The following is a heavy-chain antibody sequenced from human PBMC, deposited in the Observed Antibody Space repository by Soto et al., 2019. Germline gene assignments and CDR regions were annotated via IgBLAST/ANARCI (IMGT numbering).Heavy chain of an antibody. CDR3: ARAKYDYIWGSYHPLEQ. CDR1: GKSFDNFA. V-gene: IGHV1-3*01. D-gene: IGHD3-16*02. CDR2: INVGDDKT. Sequence: QVQLVQSGAEVKKPGASVRLSCKVSGKSFDNFAVHWVRQTPGQRPEWMGRINVGDDKTKYSEKFQGRVIVSSDTSATTAYTELRALSSDDTAVYYCARAKYDYIWGSYHPLEQWAQGAQVTVAS. J-gene: IGHJ4*02.